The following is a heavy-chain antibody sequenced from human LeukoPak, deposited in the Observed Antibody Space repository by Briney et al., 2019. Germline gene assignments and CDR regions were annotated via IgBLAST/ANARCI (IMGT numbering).Heavy chain of an antibody. Sequence: ASVKVSCKASGYTFTGYYMHWVRQAPGQGLEWMGRINPNSGGTNYAQKFQGRVTMTRDTSISTAYMELSRLRSDDTAVYYCARVLRIAVAGTYYYGMDIWGQGTTVTVSS. V-gene: IGHV1-2*06. CDR2: INPNSGGT. D-gene: IGHD6-19*01. CDR3: ARVLRIAVAGTYYYGMDI. CDR1: GYTFTGYY. J-gene: IGHJ6*02.